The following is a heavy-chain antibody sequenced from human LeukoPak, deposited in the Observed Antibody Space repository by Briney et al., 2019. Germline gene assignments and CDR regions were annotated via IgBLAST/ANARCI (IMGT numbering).Heavy chain of an antibody. CDR2: IYWDNNK. CDR3: ARIQYTSGWTFDY. J-gene: IGHJ4*02. CDR1: GFSLTTSGVG. D-gene: IGHD6-19*01. Sequence: SGPTLVNPTQTLXLTCTFSGFSLTTSGVGVGWIRQPPGKALEWLALIYWDNNKLYSPSLKSRLTIAKDTSKSQVVLTMTSMDPVDTATYYCARIQYTSGWTFDYWGQGTLVTVSS. V-gene: IGHV2-5*02.